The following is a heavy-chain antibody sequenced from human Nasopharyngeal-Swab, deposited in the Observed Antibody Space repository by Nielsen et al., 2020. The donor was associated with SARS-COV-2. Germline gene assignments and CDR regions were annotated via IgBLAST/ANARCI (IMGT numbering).Heavy chain of an antibody. CDR3: ARSRTDYGGTWYDAFDI. D-gene: IGHD4/OR15-4a*01. J-gene: IGHJ3*02. V-gene: IGHV3-21*06. CDR2: VSSSGSYI. CDR1: GFTFSSYS. Sequence: GESLKISCAASGFTFSSYSMNWVRQAPGKGLEWVSSVSSSGSYISYVDSLKGRFTISRDNVKNTLYLQMNSLRAEDTAVYYCARSRTDYGGTWYDAFDIWGQGTWVTVSS.